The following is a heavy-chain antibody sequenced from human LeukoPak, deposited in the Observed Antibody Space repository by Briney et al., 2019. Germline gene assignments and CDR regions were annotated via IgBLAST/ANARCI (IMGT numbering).Heavy chain of an antibody. D-gene: IGHD4-17*01. CDR1: GFTFGSYW. J-gene: IGHJ5*02. V-gene: IGHV3-74*01. Sequence: PGGSLRLSCAASGFTFGSYWMHWVRQAPGKGLVWVSRITSNVRSTSYADSVKGRFTISRDNAKNTLYLQMNSLRAEDTAVYYCARGSTVTTYFADWFDPWGQGILVTVSS. CDR2: ITSNVRST. CDR3: ARGSTVTTYFADWFDP.